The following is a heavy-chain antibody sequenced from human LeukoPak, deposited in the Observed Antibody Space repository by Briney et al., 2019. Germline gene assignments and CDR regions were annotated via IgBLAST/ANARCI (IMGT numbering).Heavy chain of an antibody. CDR2: INPNNGGT. D-gene: IGHD5-24*01. Sequence: ASVKVSCKASGYTFTCYFMNRVRQAPGQGLEWMGRINPNNGGTNYAQNSQVRVTMTRDTSISTAYMELSSLRSEDTAVYYCARVGDGLNDAFDIWGQGTMVTVSS. CDR3: ARVGDGLNDAFDI. CDR1: GYTFTCYF. J-gene: IGHJ3*02. V-gene: IGHV1-2*06.